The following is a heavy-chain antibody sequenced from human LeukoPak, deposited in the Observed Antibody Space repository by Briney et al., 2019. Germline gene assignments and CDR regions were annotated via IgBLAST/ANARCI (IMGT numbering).Heavy chain of an antibody. D-gene: IGHD1-26*01. CDR1: GFTFSSYW. Sequence: GGSLRLSCAAFGFTFSSYWMHWVRQAPGKGLVWVSRINSDGSSTSYADSVKGRFTISRDNAKNTLYLQMNSLRAEDTAVYYCARDRSYGDAFDIWGQGTMVTVSS. CDR2: INSDGSST. J-gene: IGHJ3*02. V-gene: IGHV3-74*01. CDR3: ARDRSYGDAFDI.